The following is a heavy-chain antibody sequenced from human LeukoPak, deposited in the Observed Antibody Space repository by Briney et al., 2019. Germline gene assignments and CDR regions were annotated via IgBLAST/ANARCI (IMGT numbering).Heavy chain of an antibody. CDR1: GGSISNGGYY. CDR3: ARDKVTTVVTQPGGYGMDV. V-gene: IGHV4-31*03. CDR2: IYHSGST. Sequence: SQTLSLTCTVSGGSISNGGYYWNWIRQHPGKGLEWIGYIYHSGSTNYNPSLKSRVTISVDTSKNQFSLKLSSVTAADTAVYYCARDKVTTVVTQPGGYGMDVWGQGTTVTVSS. D-gene: IGHD4-23*01. J-gene: IGHJ6*02.